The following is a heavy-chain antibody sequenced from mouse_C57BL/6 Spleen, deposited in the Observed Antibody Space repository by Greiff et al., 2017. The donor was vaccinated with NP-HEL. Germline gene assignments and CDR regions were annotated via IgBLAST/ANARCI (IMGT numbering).Heavy chain of an antibody. CDR3: ARKFDYDYYAMDY. CDR2: IWTGGGT. V-gene: IGHV2-9-1*01. J-gene: IGHJ4*01. D-gene: IGHD2-4*01. Sequence: QVQLQQSGPGLVAPSQRLSITCTVSGFSLTSYAISWVRQPPGKGLEWLGVIWTGGGTNYNSALKSRLSISKDNSKSQVFLKMNSLQTDDTARYYCARKFDYDYYAMDYWGQGTSVTVSS. CDR1: GFSLTSYA.